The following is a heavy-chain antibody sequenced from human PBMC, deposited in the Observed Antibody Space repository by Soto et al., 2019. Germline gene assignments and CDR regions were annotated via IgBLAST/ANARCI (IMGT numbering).Heavy chain of an antibody. V-gene: IGHV3-23*01. CDR1: GFRFISYA. CDR2: ISASGGSA. J-gene: IGHJ6*02. Sequence: PWGSLRLSCAAPGFRFISYAIIWFRQAPFQWPEWLSVISASGGSAYYADSVRGRFTISRDNSKNTLYLQMKSLGAEDTAVYYCASSSALWHGMDAWGQGTTVTVSS. CDR3: ASSSALWHGMDA. D-gene: IGHD6-6*01.